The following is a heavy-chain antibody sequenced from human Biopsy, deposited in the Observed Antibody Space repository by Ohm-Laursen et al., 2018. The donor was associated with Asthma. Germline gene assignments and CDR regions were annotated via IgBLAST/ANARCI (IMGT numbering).Heavy chain of an antibody. CDR1: GFPFSDYY. J-gene: IGHJ2*01. V-gene: IGHV3-11*01. Sequence: GSLRLSCAASGFPFSDYYMSWIRQAQGKGLEWVSYISSSGTTIFNADSVKGRFTISRDNAKNSLYLQMNSLRAEDTAVYYCAREKAYSDILTAYYNGWYFDLWGRGTLVTVSS. D-gene: IGHD3-9*01. CDR2: ISSSGTTI. CDR3: AREKAYSDILTAYYNGWYFDL.